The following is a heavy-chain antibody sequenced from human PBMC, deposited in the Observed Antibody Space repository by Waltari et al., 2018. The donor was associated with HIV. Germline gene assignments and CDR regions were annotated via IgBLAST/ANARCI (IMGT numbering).Heavy chain of an antibody. CDR2: VNPYSGNT. CDR3: ARGAPGHYCSGGSCPYFDY. V-gene: IGHV1-8*02. J-gene: IGHJ4*02. D-gene: IGHD2-15*01. CDR1: GSTFPSSD. Sequence: QVQLVQSGAEVRKPGASVKVSCQASGSTFPSSDVNWGGQAPGQGLEWMGWVNPYSGNTGYAKNFQVRGTMTRDTSISTAYMELSGLRSEDTAVYYCARGAPGHYCSGGSCPYFDYWGQGSLVTVSS.